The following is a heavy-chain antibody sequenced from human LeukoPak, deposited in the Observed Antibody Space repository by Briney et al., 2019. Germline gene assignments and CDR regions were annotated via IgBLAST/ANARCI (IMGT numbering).Heavy chain of an antibody. J-gene: IGHJ4*02. V-gene: IGHV1-46*01. CDR1: GYTFTSYY. Sequence: GASVKVSCKASGYTFTSYYMHWVRQAPGQGLEWMGIINPSGGSTSYAQKFQGRVTMTRDTSTSTVYMELSSPRSEDTAVYYCARAEPRTFGVVIYFDYWGQGTLVTVSS. CDR3: ARAEPRTFGVVIYFDY. CDR2: INPSGGST. D-gene: IGHD3-3*01.